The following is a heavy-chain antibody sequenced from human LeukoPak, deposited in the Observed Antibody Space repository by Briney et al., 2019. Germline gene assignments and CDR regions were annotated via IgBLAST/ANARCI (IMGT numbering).Heavy chain of an antibody. CDR3: TRVIVAVPGYFDYFDF. D-gene: IGHD6-19*01. CDR1: GLSFSGAW. CDR2: INEDGSNK. Sequence: HPGGSLRLSCATSGLSFSGAWMTWVRQAPGKGLEWVANINEDGSNKWHLGSVKGRFTVSRDNARNALYLQMNSLRVEDTAVYYCTRVIVAVPGYFDYFDFWGQGALVTVSS. V-gene: IGHV3-7*01. J-gene: IGHJ4*02.